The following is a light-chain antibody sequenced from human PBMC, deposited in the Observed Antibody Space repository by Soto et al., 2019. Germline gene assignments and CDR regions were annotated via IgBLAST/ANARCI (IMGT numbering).Light chain of an antibody. J-gene: IGKJ1*01. CDR1: QYINTR. CDR2: QTS. Sequence: EIVLTQSPATLSSFPGDRVTLSCRASQYINTRLAWYQHRPGQAPRLLIYQTSTRAAGIPARFSASGSGTDFTLTISDVQPEDFALYYRHQRQSWPRTFGQGTKVDI. CDR3: HQRQSWPRT. V-gene: IGKV3-11*01.